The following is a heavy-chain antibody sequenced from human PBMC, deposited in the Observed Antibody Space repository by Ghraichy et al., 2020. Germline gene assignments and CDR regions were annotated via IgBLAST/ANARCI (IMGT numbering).Heavy chain of an antibody. CDR1: GFTFSSYG. CDR2: ISYDGSNK. J-gene: IGHJ4*02. CDR3: AKDERRGLIVATTNFDY. V-gene: IGHV3-30*18. D-gene: IGHD5-12*01. Sequence: GSLRLSCAASGFTFSSYGMHWVRQAPGKGLEWVVVISYDGSNKYYADSVKGRFTISRDNSKNTLYLQMNSLRAEDTAVYYCAKDERRGLIVATTNFDYWGQGTLVTVSS.